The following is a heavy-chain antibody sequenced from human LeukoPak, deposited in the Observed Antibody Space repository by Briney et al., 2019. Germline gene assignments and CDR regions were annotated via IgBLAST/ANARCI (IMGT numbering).Heavy chain of an antibody. CDR3: ARDWSSSSGKLSGV. J-gene: IGHJ4*02. V-gene: IGHV1-2*06. CDR1: GYTFTGYY. Sequence: GASVKVSCKASGYTFTGYYMHWVRQAPGQGLEWMGRINPNSGGTNYAQKFQGRVTMTRDTSISTAYMELSRLRSEDTAVYYCARDWSSSSGKLSGVWGQGTLVTVSS. D-gene: IGHD6-6*01. CDR2: INPNSGGT.